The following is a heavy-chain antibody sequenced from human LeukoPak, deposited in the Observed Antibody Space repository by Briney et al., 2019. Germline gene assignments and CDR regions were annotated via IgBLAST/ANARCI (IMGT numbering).Heavy chain of an antibody. CDR2: ISSSSSYI. V-gene: IGHV3-21*01. J-gene: IGHJ3*01. Sequence: KPGGSLRLSCAASGFTFSSYGMNWVRQAPGKGLEWVSYISSSSSYIYYADSVKGRFTISRDNAKNSLYLQMNSLRAEDTAVYYCAKSRAPTAAPDGFDVWGQGTMVTVSS. CDR1: GFTFSSYG. D-gene: IGHD1-14*01. CDR3: AKSRAPTAAPDGFDV.